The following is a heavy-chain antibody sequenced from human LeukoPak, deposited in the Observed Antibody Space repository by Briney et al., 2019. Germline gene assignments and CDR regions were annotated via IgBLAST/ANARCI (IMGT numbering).Heavy chain of an antibody. CDR2: INSDGSST. V-gene: IGHV3-74*01. CDR1: GFTFSTYW. Sequence: GSLRLSCAASGFTFSTYWMHWVCQAPGKGLVWVSRINSDGSSTSYADSVKGRFTISRDNAKNTLYLQMNSLRAEDTAVYYCARGLSGAGSSGWYPFDYWGQGTLGTVSS. CDR3: ARGLSGAGSSGWYPFDY. J-gene: IGHJ4*02. D-gene: IGHD6-19*01.